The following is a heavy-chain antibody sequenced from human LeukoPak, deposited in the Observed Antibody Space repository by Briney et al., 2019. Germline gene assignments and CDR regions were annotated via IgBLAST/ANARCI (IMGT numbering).Heavy chain of an antibody. CDR3: ARASRKFDY. Sequence: PSETLSLTCAVYGGSFSGYYWSWIRQPPGKGLEWIGEINHSGSTNYNPSLKSRVTISVDTSKNQFSLKLSSVTAAHTAVYYCARASRKFDYWGQGTLVTVSS. CDR2: INHSGST. V-gene: IGHV4-34*01. CDR1: GGSFSGYY. J-gene: IGHJ4*02.